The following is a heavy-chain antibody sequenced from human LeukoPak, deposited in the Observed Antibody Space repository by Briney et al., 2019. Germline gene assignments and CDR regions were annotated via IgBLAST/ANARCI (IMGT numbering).Heavy chain of an antibody. Sequence: GGSLRPSCAASGFTFSSYSMNWVRQAPGKGLEWVSSVSNSGDYIHYADSVKGRFTISRDNSKNSLYLQMNSLRAEDTAVYYCARALIGYYFDYWGQGTLVTVSS. D-gene: IGHD2-8*01. CDR2: VSNSGDYI. CDR1: GFTFSSYS. J-gene: IGHJ4*02. V-gene: IGHV3-21*06. CDR3: ARALIGYYFDY.